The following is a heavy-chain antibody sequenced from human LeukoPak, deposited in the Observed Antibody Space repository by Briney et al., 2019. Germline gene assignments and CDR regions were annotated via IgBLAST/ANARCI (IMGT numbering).Heavy chain of an antibody. J-gene: IGHJ4*02. CDR2: IWYDGSHK. D-gene: IGHD3-10*01. CDR1: GFTFSSYG. Sequence: PGGSLRLSCAASGFTFSSYGMHWVRQAPGKGPEWVAVIWYDGSHKYYADSVKGRFTISRDNSKNTLHLQMNRLRAEDTAVYYCARDLLLWFGELLGDSDYWGQGTLCRVSS. CDR3: ARDLLLWFGELLGDSDY. V-gene: IGHV3-33*01.